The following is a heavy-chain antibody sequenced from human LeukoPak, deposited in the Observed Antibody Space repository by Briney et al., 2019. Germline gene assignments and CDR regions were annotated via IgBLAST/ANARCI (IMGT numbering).Heavy chain of an antibody. V-gene: IGHV4-59*01. CDR3: ARTAMVEYYFDY. J-gene: IGHJ4*02. CDR2: IYYSGSS. Sequence: SETLSLTCTVSGGSISSYYWSWIRQPPGKGLEWIGYIYYSGSSNYNPSLKSRVTISVDTSKNQFSLKLSSVTAADTAVYYCARTAMVEYYFDYWGQGTLVTVSS. CDR1: GGSISSYY. D-gene: IGHD5-18*01.